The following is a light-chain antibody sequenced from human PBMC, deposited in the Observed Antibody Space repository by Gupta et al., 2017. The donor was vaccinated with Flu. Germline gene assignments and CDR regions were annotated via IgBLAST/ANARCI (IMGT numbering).Light chain of an antibody. CDR3: QQYYSTPYT. CDR2: WAS. V-gene: IGKV4-1*01. J-gene: IGKJ2*01. Sequence: KCKSSQTVLYSSDNKNYLAWYQQKPGQPPKLLIYWASTRESGVPDRFSGSGSGTDFTLTISSLQAEDVAVYYCQQYYSTPYTFGQGTKLEIK. CDR1: QTVLYSSDNKNY.